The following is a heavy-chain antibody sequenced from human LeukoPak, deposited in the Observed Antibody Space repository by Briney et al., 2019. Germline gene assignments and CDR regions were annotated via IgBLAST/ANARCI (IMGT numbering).Heavy chain of an antibody. D-gene: IGHD1-20*01. J-gene: IGHJ4*02. CDR3: ARDPGYTANWNYLDY. V-gene: IGHV4-38-2*02. CDR1: GYSISSGYY. CDR2: FHHPGTT. Sequence: SETLSLTCAVSGYSISSGYYWGWIRQPPGKGLEWIGTFHHPGTTYYNPSLSSRVTISVDTSKNQFSLRLNSVTAADTAVYFCARDPGYTANWNYLDYWGQGALVTVSS.